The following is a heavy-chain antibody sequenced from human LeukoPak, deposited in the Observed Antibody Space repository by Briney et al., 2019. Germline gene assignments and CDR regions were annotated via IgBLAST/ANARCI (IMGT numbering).Heavy chain of an antibody. Sequence: PGGSLRLSCAASGFTFSNYWMHWVRQAPGKGLVWVSHTDRDGSSPSYADSVKGRFTISRDNSKNTLYLQMNSLRGADTAVYYCARGKQQLDYFHPYGLDVWGQGTTVSVSS. J-gene: IGHJ6*02. CDR3: ARGKQQLDYFHPYGLDV. D-gene: IGHD1-1*01. V-gene: IGHV3-74*01. CDR2: TDRDGSSP. CDR1: GFTFSNYW.